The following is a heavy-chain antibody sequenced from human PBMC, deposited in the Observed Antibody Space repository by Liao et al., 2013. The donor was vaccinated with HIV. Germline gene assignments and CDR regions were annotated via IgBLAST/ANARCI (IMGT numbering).Heavy chain of an antibody. CDR1: GGSISSNY. D-gene: IGHD3-22*01. V-gene: IGHV4-59*01. Sequence: QVQLQESGPGLVKPSETLSLTCIVSGGSISSNYWNWIRQSPGKGLEWIGYISYRGSTNYNPSLQSRITISVDTSKNQFSLTLSSVTAADTAVYYCARDRGTITMIPDAFVYLGARDIGHRLF. CDR3: ARDRGTITMIPDAFVY. CDR2: ISYRGST. J-gene: IGHJ3*02.